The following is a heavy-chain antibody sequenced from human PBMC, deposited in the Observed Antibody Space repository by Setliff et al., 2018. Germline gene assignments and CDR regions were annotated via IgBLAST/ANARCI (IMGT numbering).Heavy chain of an antibody. CDR2: TYYSGST. V-gene: IGHV4-39*07. CDR1: GASISGNSYY. J-gene: IGHJ4*02. CDR3: ARAPRYFDPTGSYFDF. D-gene: IGHD3-22*01. Sequence: SETLSLTCTVSGASISGNSYYWAWIRQPPERGLEWIASTYYSGSTSYNPSLKSRVTISVDTSNSQFSLKLTSVTAADTAVYYCARAPRYFDPTGSYFDFWGQGTLVTVSS.